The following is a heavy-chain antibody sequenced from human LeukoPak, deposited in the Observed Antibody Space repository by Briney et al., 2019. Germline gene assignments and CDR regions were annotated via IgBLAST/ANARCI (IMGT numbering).Heavy chain of an antibody. J-gene: IGHJ4*02. CDR3: ARDRGYGSGNLEYYFDY. CDR1: GYTFTSYD. CDR2: MNPNSGNT. D-gene: IGHD3-10*01. V-gene: IGHV1-8*01. Sequence: ASVKVSCKASGYTFTSYDINWVRQATGQGLEWMGWMNPNSGNTGYAQKFQGRVTMTRDTSTSTVYMELSSLRSEDTAVYYCARDRGYGSGNLEYYFDYWGQGTLVTVSS.